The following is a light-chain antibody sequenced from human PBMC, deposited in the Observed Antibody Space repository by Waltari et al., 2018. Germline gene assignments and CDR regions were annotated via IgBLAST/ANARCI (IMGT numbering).Light chain of an antibody. J-gene: IGKJ2*01. V-gene: IGKV1-33*01. Sequence: DIQMTQSASSLSASVGDGVTITCEASQYIRNYFNWYQQKPGKDPKLLIYDASYLETGVPSRFSGSGSETDYTFTISCLQPEDIATYYCQQYDNLPYTFGQGTKLDI. CDR3: QQYDNLPYT. CDR1: QYIRNY. CDR2: DAS.